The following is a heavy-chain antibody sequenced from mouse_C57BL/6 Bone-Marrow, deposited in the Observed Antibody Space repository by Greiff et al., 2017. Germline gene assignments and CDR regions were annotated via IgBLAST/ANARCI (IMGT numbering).Heavy chain of an antibody. V-gene: IGHV5-16*01. J-gene: IGHJ1*03. CDR1: GFTFSDYY. CDR3: ARGRNWGWYFDV. Sequence: EVQRVESEGGLVQPGSSMKLSCTASGFTFSDYYMAWVRQVPEKGLEWVANINYDGSSTYYLDSLKSRFILSRDNAKNILYLQMSSLKSEDTATYYCARGRNWGWYFDVWGTGTTVTVSS. CDR2: INYDGSST. D-gene: IGHD4-1*01.